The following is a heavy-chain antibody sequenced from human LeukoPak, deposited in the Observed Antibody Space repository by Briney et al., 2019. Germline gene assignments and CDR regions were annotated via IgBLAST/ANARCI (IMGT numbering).Heavy chain of an antibody. CDR1: GYTFTSYD. V-gene: IGHV1-8*01. J-gene: IGHJ5*02. CDR3: ARSQVVVAAMASRKRKNWFDP. CDR2: MNPNSGNT. D-gene: IGHD2-15*01. Sequence: ASVKVSCKASGYTFTSYDINWVRQATGQGLEWMGWMNPNSGNTGYAQKFQGRVTMTRNTSISTAYMELSSLRSEDTAVYYCARSQVVVAAMASRKRKNWFDPWGQGTLVTVSS.